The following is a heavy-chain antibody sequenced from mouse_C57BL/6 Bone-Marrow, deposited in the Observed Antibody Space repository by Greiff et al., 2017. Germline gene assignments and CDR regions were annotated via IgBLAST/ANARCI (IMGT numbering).Heavy chain of an antibody. Sequence: VQLKESVAELVRPGASVKLSCTASGFNIKNTYMHWVKQRPEQGLEWIGRIDPANGNTKYAPKFPGKATITAYTSSNTAYLQLSSLTSEDNAISYCAPDGYCVDYAMDYWGQGTSVTVSS. CDR2: IDPANGNT. CDR3: APDGYCVDYAMDY. J-gene: IGHJ4*01. V-gene: IGHV14-3*01. D-gene: IGHD2-3*01. CDR1: GFNIKNTY.